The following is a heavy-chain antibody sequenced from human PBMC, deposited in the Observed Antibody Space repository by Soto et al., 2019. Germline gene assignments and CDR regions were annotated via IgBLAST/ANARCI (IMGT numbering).Heavy chain of an antibody. D-gene: IGHD6-6*01. J-gene: IGHJ5*02. CDR2: IIPILGTA. CDR3: ARDMEQLVSSWFDP. CDR1: GGTFSSYA. V-gene: IGHV1-69*13. Sequence: SVKVSCKASGGTFSSYAISWVRQAPGQGLEWVGGIIPILGTANYAQKFQGRVTITADESTSTAYMELSSLRSEDTAVYYCARDMEQLVSSWFDPWGQGTLVTVSS.